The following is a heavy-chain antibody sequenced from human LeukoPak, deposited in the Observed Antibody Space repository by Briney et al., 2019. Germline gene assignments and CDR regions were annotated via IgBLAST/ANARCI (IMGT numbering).Heavy chain of an antibody. CDR1: GFTFSTYG. Sequence: GGSLRLSCAASGFTFSTYGMHWVRQAPGKGLEWVAIISYDGSNKYYADSVKGRFTISRDNSKNTLYLQMNSLRAEDTAVYYCAKHRAAGPYYYYGMDVWGQGTTVTVSS. D-gene: IGHD6-13*01. J-gene: IGHJ6*02. V-gene: IGHV3-30*18. CDR2: ISYDGSNK. CDR3: AKHRAAGPYYYYGMDV.